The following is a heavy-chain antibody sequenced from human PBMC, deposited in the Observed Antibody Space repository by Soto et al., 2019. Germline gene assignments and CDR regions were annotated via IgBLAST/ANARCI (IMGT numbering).Heavy chain of an antibody. D-gene: IGHD6-6*01. V-gene: IGHV3-33*08. Sequence: PGGSLRLSCAASGFTLSNTGMHWVRQAPGKGLEWVAVIWYDGSNKYYADSVKGRFTISRDNSKNTLYLQMNSLRAEDTAVYYCAREELVPLTPESYYYYGMDVWGQGTTVTVSS. CDR2: IWYDGSNK. CDR3: AREELVPLTPESYYYYGMDV. J-gene: IGHJ6*02. CDR1: GFTLSNTG.